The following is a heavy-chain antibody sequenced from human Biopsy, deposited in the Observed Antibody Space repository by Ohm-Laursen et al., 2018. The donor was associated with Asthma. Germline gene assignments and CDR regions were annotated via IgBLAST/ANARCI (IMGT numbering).Heavy chain of an antibody. Sequence: SLRLSCTASGFTFSSSAMSWARQAPGKGLEWVSSILGNGVTTYYVDSVKGRFTISRDNSKNTVDLQMRSLRAEDTAVYYCARDGPELPTELDYWGPGTLVTVSS. V-gene: IGHV3-23*01. D-gene: IGHD1-14*01. J-gene: IGHJ4*02. CDR3: ARDGPELPTELDY. CDR1: GFTFSSSA. CDR2: ILGNGVTT.